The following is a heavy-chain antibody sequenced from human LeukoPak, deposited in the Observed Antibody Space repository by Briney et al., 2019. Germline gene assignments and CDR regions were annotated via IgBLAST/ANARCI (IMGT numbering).Heavy chain of an antibody. D-gene: IGHD3-3*01. CDR3: ARDLTRDDFWSGRDAFDI. CDR1: GGSISSSSYY. Sequence: SETLSLTCTVSGGSISSSSYYWGWIRQPPGKGLEWIGSIYYSGSTYYNPSLQSRVTMSVDTSKNQFSLKLSSVTAADTAVYYCARDLTRDDFWSGRDAFDIWGQGTMVTVSS. V-gene: IGHV4-39*07. J-gene: IGHJ3*02. CDR2: IYYSGST.